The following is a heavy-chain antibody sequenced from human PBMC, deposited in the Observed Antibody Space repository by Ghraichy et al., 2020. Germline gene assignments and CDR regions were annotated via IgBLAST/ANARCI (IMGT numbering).Heavy chain of an antibody. CDR3: ARDRLSYSGNWFDP. D-gene: IGHD2-21*01. CDR2: ISSSSYI. Sequence: GGSLRLSCAASGFTFSSYSMNWVRQAPGKGLEWVSSISSSSYIYYADSVKGRFTISRDNAKNSLYLQMNSLRAEDTAVYYCARDRLSYSGNWFDPWGQGTLVTVSS. J-gene: IGHJ5*02. V-gene: IGHV3-21*01. CDR1: GFTFSSYS.